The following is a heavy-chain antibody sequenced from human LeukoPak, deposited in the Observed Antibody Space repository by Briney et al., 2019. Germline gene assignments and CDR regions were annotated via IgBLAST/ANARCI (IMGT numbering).Heavy chain of an antibody. CDR2: INSDGSST. V-gene: IGHV3-74*01. Sequence: GGSLRLSCAASGFTFSSYWMHWVRQAPGKGLVWVSRINSDGSSTSYADSVKGRFTISRDNAKNTLYLQMNSLRAEDTAVYYCARDPRMSGRPYYYYYYMDVWGKGTTVTVS. J-gene: IGHJ6*03. CDR3: ARDPRMSGRPYYYYYYMDV. D-gene: IGHD3-3*01. CDR1: GFTFSSYW.